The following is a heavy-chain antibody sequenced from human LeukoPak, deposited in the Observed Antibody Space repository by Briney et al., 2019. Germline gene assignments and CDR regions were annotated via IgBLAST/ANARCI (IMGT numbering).Heavy chain of an antibody. D-gene: IGHD6-19*01. Sequence: GGSLRLSCAASGFTFSGSAMHWVRQAPGKGLEWVAVISYDGSNKYYADYVKGRFTISRDNSKNTLYLQMNSLRAEDTAVYYCARDWQWLVKSGNIDYWGQGTLVTVSS. CDR3: ARDWQWLVKSGNIDY. CDR2: ISYDGSNK. CDR1: GFTFSGSA. J-gene: IGHJ4*02. V-gene: IGHV3-30*04.